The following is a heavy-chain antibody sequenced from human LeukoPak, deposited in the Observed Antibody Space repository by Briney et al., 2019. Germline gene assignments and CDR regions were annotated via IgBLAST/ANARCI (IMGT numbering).Heavy chain of an antibody. D-gene: IGHD3-22*01. V-gene: IGHV1-69*01. J-gene: IGHJ4*02. CDR3: ASILHYYDSSGYYADY. CDR2: ITPIFGTA. Sequence: ASVKVSCKASGGTFSSYAISWVRQAPGQGLEWMGGITPIFGTANYAQKFQGRVTITADESTSTAYMELSSLRSEDTAVYYCASILHYYDSSGYYADYWGQGTLVTVSS. CDR1: GGTFSSYA.